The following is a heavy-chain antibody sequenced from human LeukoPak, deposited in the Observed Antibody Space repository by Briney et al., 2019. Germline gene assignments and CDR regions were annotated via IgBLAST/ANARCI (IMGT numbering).Heavy chain of an antibody. CDR1: GFTFSSYA. D-gene: IGHD3-3*01. V-gene: IGHV3-23*01. J-gene: IGHJ4*02. Sequence: GGSLRLSCAASGFTFSSYAMSWVRQAPGKGLEWVSAISGSGGGTYYADSVKGRFTISRDNSKNTLYLQMNSLRAEDTAVYYCAKGGLRFLEWLLLGHFDYWGQGTLVTVSS. CDR3: AKGGLRFLEWLLLGHFDY. CDR2: ISGSGGGT.